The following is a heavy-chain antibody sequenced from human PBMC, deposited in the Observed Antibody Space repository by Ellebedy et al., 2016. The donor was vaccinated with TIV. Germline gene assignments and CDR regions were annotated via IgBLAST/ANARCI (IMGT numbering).Heavy chain of an antibody. CDR3: AREGHYYDTSGFPD. J-gene: IGHJ4*02. V-gene: IGHV3-48*04. Sequence: GGSLRLSCAASGFTFSDYSMNWVRQAPGKGLEWISYISSSRNTIYYADSVKGRFTISRDNAKNSLYLQMNSLRAEDTAIYYCAREGHYYDTSGFPDWGQGTLVTVSS. CDR2: ISSSRNTI. CDR1: GFTFSDYS. D-gene: IGHD3-22*01.